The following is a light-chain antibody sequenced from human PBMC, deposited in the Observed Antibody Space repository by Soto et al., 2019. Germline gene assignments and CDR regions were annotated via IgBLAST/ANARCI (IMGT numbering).Light chain of an antibody. J-gene: IGKJ1*01. CDR3: QQYNNSPLT. CDR2: GTS. Sequence: EIVMTQSPATLSVSPGERATLSCRASQSVNSNLAWYQQKPGQAPRLLIYGTSTRATGIPARFSGSGSETEFTLTISSLQSEDFAFYYCQQYNNSPLTFGQGTKVDIK. V-gene: IGKV3-15*01. CDR1: QSVNSN.